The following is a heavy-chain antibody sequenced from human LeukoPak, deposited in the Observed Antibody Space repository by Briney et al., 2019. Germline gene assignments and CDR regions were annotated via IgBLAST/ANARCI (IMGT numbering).Heavy chain of an antibody. CDR3: ATYSSDKGWFDP. J-gene: IGHJ5*02. D-gene: IGHD6-19*01. Sequence: SETLSLTCAVYGGSFSGYYWSWIRQPPGKGLEWIGEINHSGSTNYNPSLKSRVTISVDTSKNQFSLKLSSVTAADTAVYYCATYSSDKGWFDPWGQGTLVTVSS. CDR2: INHSGST. V-gene: IGHV4-34*01. CDR1: GGSFSGYY.